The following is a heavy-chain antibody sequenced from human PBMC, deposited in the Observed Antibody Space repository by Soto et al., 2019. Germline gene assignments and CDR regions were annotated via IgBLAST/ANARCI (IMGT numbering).Heavy chain of an antibody. CDR1: GGLFSSFA. D-gene: IGHD3-16*01. CDR2: ILPVFGTT. V-gene: IGHV1-69*13. CDR3: ARGGSPYVWFNEF. J-gene: IGHJ4*02. Sequence: SVKVSCKDSGGLFSSFAISWVRQAPGQGLEWLGGILPVFGTTNYPEKFQDRVTITADESTNTAYMELSSLTSGDTAIYYCARGGSPYVWFNEFWGQGTLVTVSS.